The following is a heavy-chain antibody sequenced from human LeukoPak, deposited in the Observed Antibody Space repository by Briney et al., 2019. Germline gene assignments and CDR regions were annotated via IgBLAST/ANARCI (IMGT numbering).Heavy chain of an antibody. V-gene: IGHV3-30*04. D-gene: IGHD2-15*01. CDR3: ARGDWGIVVVVAASAAFDI. CDR2: ISYDGSNK. Sequence: GGSLRLSCAASVFTVSSYAMHWVRQAPGKGLEWVAVISYDGSNKYYADSVKGRFTISRDNSKNTLYLQMNSLRAEDTAVYYCARGDWGIVVVVAASAAFDIWGQGTMVTVSS. J-gene: IGHJ3*02. CDR1: VFTVSSYA.